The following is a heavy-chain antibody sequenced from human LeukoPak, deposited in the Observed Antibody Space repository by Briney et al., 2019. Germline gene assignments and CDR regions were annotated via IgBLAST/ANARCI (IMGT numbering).Heavy chain of an antibody. D-gene: IGHD1-26*01. J-gene: IGHJ4*02. CDR3: ARVIGGAIDY. V-gene: IGHV3-7*01. Sequence: GGSLRLSCAASGFTFSLYSMTWVRQAPGKGLEWVANVAQDGSAQNYVDSLEGRFTISRDNPKNSLYLQMHSLRAEDAAVYYYARVIGGAIDYWGQGTLVTVSS. CDR1: GFTFSLYS. CDR2: VAQDGSAQ.